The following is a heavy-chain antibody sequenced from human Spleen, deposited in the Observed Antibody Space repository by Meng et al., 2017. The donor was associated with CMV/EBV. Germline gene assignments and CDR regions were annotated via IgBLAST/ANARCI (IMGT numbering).Heavy chain of an antibody. CDR3: ARQYYYDSNPHFDY. Sequence: SGGSISSGDYYWSWIRQPPGKGLEWIVYIYYSGSTYYNPSLKSRVTISVDTSKNQFSLKLSSVTAADTAVYYCARQYYYDSNPHFDYWGQGTLVTVSS. D-gene: IGHD3-22*01. CDR2: IYYSGST. CDR1: GGSISSGDYY. V-gene: IGHV4-30-4*08. J-gene: IGHJ4*02.